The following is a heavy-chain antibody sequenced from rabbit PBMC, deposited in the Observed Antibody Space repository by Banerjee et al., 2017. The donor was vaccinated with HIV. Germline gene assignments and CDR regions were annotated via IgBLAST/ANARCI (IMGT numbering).Heavy chain of an antibody. V-gene: IGHV1S45*01. CDR2: IYTGSGSP. CDR3: ARDQSGSGFYFSL. CDR1: GFDLSSYFF. J-gene: IGHJ4*01. Sequence: QEQLEESGGGLVKPEGSLTLTCKASGFDLSSYFFMCWVRQAPGKGLEWIGCIYTGSGSPYYASWAKGRFTISKTSSTTVTLQMTSLTAADTATYFCARDQSGSGFYFSLWVPGTLVTVS. D-gene: IGHD8-1*01.